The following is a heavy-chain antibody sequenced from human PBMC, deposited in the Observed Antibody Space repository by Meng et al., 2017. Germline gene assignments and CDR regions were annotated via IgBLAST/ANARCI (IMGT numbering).Heavy chain of an antibody. CDR2: ISGSGGNT. V-gene: IGHV3-23*01. Sequence: GESLKISCAASGFTFSSYGMSWVRQAPGKGLEWVSAISGSGGNTYYADSVKGRFTISRDSSKNTLYLQMNILRGEDTAVYHCAKGGGYSYGYVASWGQGTLVTVSS. D-gene: IGHD5-18*01. J-gene: IGHJ4*02. CDR1: GFTFSSYG. CDR3: AKGGGYSYGYVAS.